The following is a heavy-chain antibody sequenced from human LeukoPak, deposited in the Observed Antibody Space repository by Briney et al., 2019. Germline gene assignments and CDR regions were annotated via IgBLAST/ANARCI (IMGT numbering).Heavy chain of an antibody. CDR2: ISSSSSYI. CDR3: ARDVDTAMFYYYFYYMDV. J-gene: IGHJ6*03. D-gene: IGHD5-18*01. Sequence: PGGSLRLSCAASGFIVNTNYMTWVRQAPGKGLEWVSSISSSSSYIFYADSVKGRFTISRDNAKNSLYLQMDSLRAEDTAVYYCARDVDTAMFYYYFYYMDVWGKGTTVTVSS. CDR1: GFIVNTNY. V-gene: IGHV3-21*01.